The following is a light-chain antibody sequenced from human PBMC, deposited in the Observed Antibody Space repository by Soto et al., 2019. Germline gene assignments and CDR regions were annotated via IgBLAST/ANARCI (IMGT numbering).Light chain of an antibody. CDR1: QTISSW. CDR3: QQYDSYPLT. Sequence: DIQMTQSPSTLSGSVGDRVTITCRASQTISSWLAWYQQKQGKAPKLMIYKASTLKSGVPSRFSGSGSGTEFTLTISSLQPEDFATYYCQQYDSYPLTLGGGTKVDIK. J-gene: IGKJ4*01. V-gene: IGKV1-5*03. CDR2: KAS.